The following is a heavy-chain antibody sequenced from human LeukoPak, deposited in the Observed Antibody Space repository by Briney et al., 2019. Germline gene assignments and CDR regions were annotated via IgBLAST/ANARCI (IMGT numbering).Heavy chain of an antibody. V-gene: IGHV3-21*01. Sequence: GGSLRLSCAASGFTVSSNYMSWVRQAPGKGLEWVSSISSSSSYIYYADSVKGRFTISRDNAKNSLYLQMNSLRAEDTAVYYCARPGAAMVKYWFDPWGQGTLVTVSS. D-gene: IGHD5-18*01. J-gene: IGHJ5*02. CDR3: ARPGAAMVKYWFDP. CDR2: ISSSSSYI. CDR1: GFTVSSNY.